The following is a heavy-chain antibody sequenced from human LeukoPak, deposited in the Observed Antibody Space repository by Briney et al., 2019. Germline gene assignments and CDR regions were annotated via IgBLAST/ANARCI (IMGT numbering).Heavy chain of an antibody. J-gene: IGHJ6*02. D-gene: IGHD3-16*02. CDR2: ISYDGSNK. V-gene: IGHV3-30*04. CDR1: GFNFSSYA. CDR3: ARDIMITFGGVIAPPSNYYYYGMDV. Sequence: PGGSLRLSCAASGFNFSSYAMHWVRQAPGKGLEWVAVISYDGSNKYYADSVKGRFTISRDNSKNTLYLQMNSLRAEDTAVYYCARDIMITFGGVIAPPSNYYYYGMDVWGQGTTVTVSS.